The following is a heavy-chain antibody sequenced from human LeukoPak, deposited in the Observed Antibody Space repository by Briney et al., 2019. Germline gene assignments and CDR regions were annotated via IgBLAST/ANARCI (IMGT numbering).Heavy chain of an antibody. V-gene: IGHV4-61*10. CDR1: GGSISSGSYY. CDR3: ARADLDY. CDR2: IYYSGST. J-gene: IGHJ4*02. Sequence: SETLSLTCTVSGGSISSGSYYWIWIRQPAGKGLEWIGYIYYSGSTNYNPSLKSRVTISVDTSKNQFSLKLSSVTAADTAVYYCARADLDYWGQGTLVTVSS.